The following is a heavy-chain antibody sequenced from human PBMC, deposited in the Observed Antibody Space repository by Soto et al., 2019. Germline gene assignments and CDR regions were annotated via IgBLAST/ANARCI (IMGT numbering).Heavy chain of an antibody. J-gene: IGHJ4*02. CDR1: GGSITDYY. CDR3: ARGGKTSGWYWGFDY. CDR2: IYYNGRP. D-gene: IGHD6-19*01. Sequence: QVQLQESGPGRVKPSETLSLSCTVSGGSITDYYWNWIRQPPGKGLEWIGYIYYNGRPDYNPSLKSRVTISIDRAKNHFSLNLNSVTAAETAMYFCARGGKTSGWYWGFDYWGQGTLVTVSS. V-gene: IGHV4-59*01.